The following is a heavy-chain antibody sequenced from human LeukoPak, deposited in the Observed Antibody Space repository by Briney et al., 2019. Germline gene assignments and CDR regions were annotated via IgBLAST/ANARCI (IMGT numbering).Heavy chain of an antibody. CDR1: GFTFSSYA. V-gene: IGHV3-30*04. CDR2: ISYDESNK. Sequence: GRSLRLSCAASGFTFSSYAMHWVRQAPGKGLEWVAIISYDESNKYYADSVKGRFTISRDNSKNTLYLQMNSLRTDDTAVYYCAKDGLRPQKYYFENWGQGTLVTVSS. CDR3: AKDGLRPQKYYFEN. J-gene: IGHJ4*02.